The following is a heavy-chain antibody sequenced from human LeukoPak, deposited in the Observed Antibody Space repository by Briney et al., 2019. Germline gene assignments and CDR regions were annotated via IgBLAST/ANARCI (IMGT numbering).Heavy chain of an antibody. J-gene: IGHJ4*02. CDR1: GYTFTGYY. Sequence: ASVKVSCKASGYTFTGYYMHWVRQAPGQGLEWMGWINPNSGGTNYAQKFQGRVTMTRDTSISTAYMELSRLRSDDTAVYYCARTRGGHRGTYDYWGQGTLVTVSS. D-gene: IGHD2-15*01. CDR3: ARTRGGHRGTYDY. CDR2: INPNSGGT. V-gene: IGHV1-2*02.